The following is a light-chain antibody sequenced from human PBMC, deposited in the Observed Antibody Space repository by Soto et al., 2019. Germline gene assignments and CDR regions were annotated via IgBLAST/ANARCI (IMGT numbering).Light chain of an antibody. CDR3: CSYTTSTTYV. J-gene: IGLJ1*01. CDR1: SSDVGAYNH. CDR2: DVS. V-gene: IGLV2-14*03. Sequence: QSVLTQPASVSGSPGQSITISCTGTSSDVGAYNHVSWYQHHPGKAPKLMIYDVSSRPSGVSNRFSGSKSGNTASLTISWFQAEDETDYYCCSYTTSTTYVFGTGTKVTVL.